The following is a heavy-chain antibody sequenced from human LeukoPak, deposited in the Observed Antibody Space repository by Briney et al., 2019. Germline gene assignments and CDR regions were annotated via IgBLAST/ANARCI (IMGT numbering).Heavy chain of an antibody. D-gene: IGHD2-15*01. CDR1: GYSFTSYW. CDR2: IYPGDSDT. CDR3: ARRYCSGGSCYRCFDY. Sequence: RGASLKISSKGSGYSFTSYWIGWVRQLPGKGLEWMGIIYPGDSDTRYSPSFQGQVTISADKSISTAYLQWSSLKASDTAMYYCARRYCSGGSCYRCFDYWGQGTLVTVSS. V-gene: IGHV5-51*01. J-gene: IGHJ4*02.